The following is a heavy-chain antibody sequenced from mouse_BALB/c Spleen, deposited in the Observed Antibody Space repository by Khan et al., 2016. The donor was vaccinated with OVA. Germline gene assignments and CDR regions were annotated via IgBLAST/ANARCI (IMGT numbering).Heavy chain of an antibody. D-gene: IGHD2-1*01. J-gene: IGHJ3*01. CDR1: GYTFTTYW. V-gene: IGHV1-7*01. Sequence: QVQLKESGAELAKPGASVKMSCKASGYTFTTYWMHWVKQRPGQGLEWIGYIDPSTGYTEYNQKFKDKATLTTDKSSNTAYMQLSSLTSEDSAVYYCARRVRYGSFAYWGQGTLVTVSA. CDR3: ARRVRYGSFAY. CDR2: IDPSTGYT.